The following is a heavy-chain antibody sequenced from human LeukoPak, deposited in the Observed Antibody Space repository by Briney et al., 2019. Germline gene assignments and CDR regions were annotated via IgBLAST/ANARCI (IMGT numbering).Heavy chain of an antibody. CDR3: ARSGFSAAWQGDGHAFDT. Sequence: GSGNVSCNASGYTFTSYYIHWVRRAAGEWLEWVGIINPTTGDANYAQKLQARLTMTRDLSTSTVYMELSSLTSEDTAVFYCARSGFSAAWQGDGHAFDTWGQGTVVTVSS. D-gene: IGHD3-3*02. CDR2: INPTTGDA. J-gene: IGHJ3*02. V-gene: IGHV1-46*01. CDR1: GYTFTSYY.